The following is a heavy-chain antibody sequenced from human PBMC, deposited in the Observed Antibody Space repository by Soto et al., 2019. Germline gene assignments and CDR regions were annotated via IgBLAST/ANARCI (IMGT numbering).Heavy chain of an antibody. CDR1: GFAFTSYR. CDR2: TNTDGSNI. D-gene: IGHD5-18*01. J-gene: IGHJ4*02. Sequence: EVQLLESGGSLVQPGGSLRLSCAASGFAFTSYRMHWVRQAPGKGLVWVSRTNTDGSNISYGDSVKGRFTISRDNAKHTLYLQMNSLRPEDTAVYYCAREDGYSYTYWGQGTLVAGSS. CDR3: AREDGYSYTY. V-gene: IGHV3-74*01.